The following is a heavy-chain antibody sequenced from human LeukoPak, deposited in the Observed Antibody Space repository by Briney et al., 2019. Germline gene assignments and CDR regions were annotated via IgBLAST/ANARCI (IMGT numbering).Heavy chain of an antibody. J-gene: IGHJ4*02. CDR2: IYTSGST. V-gene: IGHV4-4*07. CDR1: GGSISSDY. D-gene: IGHD6-19*01. CDR3: ARVYSSGWYWFDY. Sequence: PSETLSLTCTVSGGSISSDYWSWIRQPAGRGLEWIGRIYTSGSTNYNPSLKSRVTMSVDTSKNQFSLKLSSVTAADTAVYYCARVYSSGWYWFDYWGQGTLVTVSS.